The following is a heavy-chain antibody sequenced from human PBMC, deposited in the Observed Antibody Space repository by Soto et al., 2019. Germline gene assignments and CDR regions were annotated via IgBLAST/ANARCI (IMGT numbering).Heavy chain of an antibody. CDR3: ARHGNXDSSGSHSHYYYYGMDV. CDR1: GYRFTIYW. D-gene: IGHD3-22*01. J-gene: IGHJ6*02. Sequence: GESLKISCKGSGYRFTIYWIGLVRQMRGEGLGWMGIIYPGDSDTRYSPAYQGQVTISADKSISTAYLQWSSLKASDTAMYYCARHGNXDSSGSHSHYYYYGMDVWGQGTTVTVSS. CDR2: IYPGDSDT. V-gene: IGHV5-51*01.